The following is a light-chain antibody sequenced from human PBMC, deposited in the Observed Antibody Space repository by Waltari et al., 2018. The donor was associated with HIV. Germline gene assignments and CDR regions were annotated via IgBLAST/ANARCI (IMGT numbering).Light chain of an antibody. CDR1: QSVLYSSNNKKY. V-gene: IGKV4-1*01. Sequence: DIVMTQSPESLAVSLGARATINCQSSQSVLYSSNNKKYLAWYQQRPGQPPKLLIYWASTRESGVPDRFSGSGSGTDFTLTISSLQAEDVAVYYCQQYYSIPPTFGQGTKVEIK. CDR3: QQYYSIPPT. CDR2: WAS. J-gene: IGKJ1*01.